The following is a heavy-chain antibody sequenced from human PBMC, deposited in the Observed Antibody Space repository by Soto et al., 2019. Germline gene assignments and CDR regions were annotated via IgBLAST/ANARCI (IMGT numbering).Heavy chain of an antibody. V-gene: IGHV2-26*01. CDR2: IFSNDEK. Sequence: QVTLKESGPVLVKPTETLTLTCTVSGFSLSNARMGVSWIRQPPGKALEWLAHIFSNDEKSYSTSLKSRLTISKDTSKSQLVLTMPNMDPVDTATYYCARISLVPYYYYGMDVWGQGTTVTVSS. D-gene: IGHD2-8*02. CDR3: ARISLVPYYYYGMDV. CDR1: GFSLSNARMG. J-gene: IGHJ6*02.